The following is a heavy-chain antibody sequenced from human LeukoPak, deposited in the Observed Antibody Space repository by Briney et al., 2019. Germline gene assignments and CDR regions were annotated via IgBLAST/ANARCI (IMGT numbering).Heavy chain of an antibody. CDR2: INWNGGST. Sequence: GGSLRLSCAASGFTFDDYGMSWVRQAPGKGLEWVSGINWNGGSTGYADSVKGRFTISRDNSKNTLNLQMSSLRAEDTAVYYCAKDTSVTIRYFDYWGQGTLVTVSS. CDR1: GFTFDDYG. CDR3: AKDTSVTIRYFDY. D-gene: IGHD4-17*01. V-gene: IGHV3-20*04. J-gene: IGHJ4*02.